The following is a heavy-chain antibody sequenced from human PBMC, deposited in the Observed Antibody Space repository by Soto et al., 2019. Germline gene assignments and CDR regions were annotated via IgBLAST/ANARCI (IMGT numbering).Heavy chain of an antibody. CDR2: ISYDGSNK. D-gene: IGHD5-18*01. Sequence: SGFTFSSYAMHWVRQAPGKGLEWVAVISYDGSNKNHADTVKGRFTISRDNSKNTLYLQMSSLRPEDTAVYYCARDPGYSYGYNWGQGTLVTVSS. J-gene: IGHJ4*02. CDR1: GFTFSSYA. V-gene: IGHV3-30-3*01. CDR3: ARDPGYSYGYN.